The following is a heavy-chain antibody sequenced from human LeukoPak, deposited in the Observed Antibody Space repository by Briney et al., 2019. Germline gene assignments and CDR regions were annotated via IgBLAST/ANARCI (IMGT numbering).Heavy chain of an antibody. CDR3: ARGGGYYYGSGSYSKYYYYYGMAV. J-gene: IGHJ6*02. Sequence: SGTLSLTCAVYGGSFSGYYWSWIRQPPGKGLEWIGEINHSGSTNYNPSLKSRVTISVDTSKNQFSLKLSSVTAADTAVYYCARGGGYYYGSGSYSKYYYYYGMAVWGQGTTVTVSS. V-gene: IGHV4-34*01. CDR2: INHSGST. CDR1: GGSFSGYY. D-gene: IGHD3-10*01.